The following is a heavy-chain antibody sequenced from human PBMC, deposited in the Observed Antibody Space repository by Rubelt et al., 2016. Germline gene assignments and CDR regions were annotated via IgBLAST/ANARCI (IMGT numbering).Heavy chain of an antibody. V-gene: IGHV4-61*02. CDR1: GGSISSGGYY. D-gene: IGHD3-9*01. CDR3: ARHRGRLDWFDP. CDR2: IYYSGST. J-gene: IGHJ5*02. Sequence: QVQLQESGPGLVKPSQTLSLTCTVSGGSISSGGYYWSWIRQHPGKGLEWIGSIYYSGSTNYNPSLKSRVTISVDTSKNQFSLKLSAVTAADTAVYYCARHRGRLDWFDPWGQGTLVTVSS.